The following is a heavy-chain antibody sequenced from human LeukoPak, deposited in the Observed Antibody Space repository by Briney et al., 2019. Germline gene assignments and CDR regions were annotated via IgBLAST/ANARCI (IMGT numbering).Heavy chain of an antibody. CDR3: AREGYYGSGSPPSLYFDY. CDR1: GFTFSSYG. Sequence: PGGSLRLSCAASGFTFSSYGMHWVRQAPGKGLEWGAVTSSDLNVKLYADSVKGRFTISRDNSRSTLYLQMNSLRPEDTAIYYCAREGYYGSGSPPSLYFDYWGQGTLVTVSS. CDR2: TSSDLNVK. J-gene: IGHJ4*02. D-gene: IGHD3-10*01. V-gene: IGHV3-30*03.